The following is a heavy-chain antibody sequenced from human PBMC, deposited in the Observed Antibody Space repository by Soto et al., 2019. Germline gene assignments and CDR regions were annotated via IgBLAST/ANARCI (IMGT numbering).Heavy chain of an antibody. CDR1: CPSIYNAVPY. CDR2: IHNSGSP. CDR3: ARGSTTEKVDS. V-gene: IGHV4-30-4*01. Sequence: PSATLSPTCSLDCPSIYNAVPYWSLSCKSPVKGLEWIGHIHNSGSPYNNPSLKSRVTISADTSMNQFSLALTSVTAADTAMYYCARGSTTEKVDSWGQGILVTVSS. J-gene: IGHJ4*02.